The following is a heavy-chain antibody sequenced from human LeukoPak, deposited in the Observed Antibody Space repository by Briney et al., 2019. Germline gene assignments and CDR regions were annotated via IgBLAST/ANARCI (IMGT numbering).Heavy chain of an antibody. CDR3: ARVLNPWFGEFAFDY. Sequence: SETLSLTCTVSGGSISSYYWSWIRQPPGKGLEWIGYIYYSGSTNYNPSLKSRLTISIDTSKNQISLKLTSVTAADTAVYYCARVLNPWFGEFAFDYWGQGTLVTVSS. CDR2: IYYSGST. D-gene: IGHD3-10*01. J-gene: IGHJ4*02. V-gene: IGHV4-59*01. CDR1: GGSISSYY.